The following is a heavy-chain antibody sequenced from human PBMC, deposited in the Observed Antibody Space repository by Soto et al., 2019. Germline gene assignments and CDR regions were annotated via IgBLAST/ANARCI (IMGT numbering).Heavy chain of an antibody. J-gene: IGHJ4*02. CDR2: IYPGDSDT. Sequence: GESLKISCKGSGYSFTSYWIGWVRQMPGKGLEWMGIIYPGDSDTRYSPSFQGQVTISADKSISTAYLQWSSLKASDTAMYYCARQPGHMSCSGGSRYSDYWGQGTLVTVSS. CDR1: GYSFTSYW. V-gene: IGHV5-51*01. D-gene: IGHD2-15*01. CDR3: ARQPGHMSCSGGSRYSDY.